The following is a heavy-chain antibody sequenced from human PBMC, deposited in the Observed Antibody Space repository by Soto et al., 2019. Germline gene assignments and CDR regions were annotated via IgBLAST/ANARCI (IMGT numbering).Heavy chain of an antibody. Sequence: QVQLVQSGAEVKKPGSSVKVSCKASGGTFSSYAISWVRQAPGQGLEWMGGIIPIFGTANYAQKFQGRVTITADXSTSTAXXEXSXLRXXXXAVYYCAREAPRYFDYWGQGTLVTVSS. J-gene: IGHJ4*02. CDR3: AREAPRYFDY. CDR1: GGTFSSYA. V-gene: IGHV1-69*01. D-gene: IGHD6-6*01. CDR2: IIPIFGTA.